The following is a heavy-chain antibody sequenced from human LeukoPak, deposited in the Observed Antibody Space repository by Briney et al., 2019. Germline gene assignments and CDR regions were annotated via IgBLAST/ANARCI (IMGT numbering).Heavy chain of an antibody. CDR3: ARDGELGTSFDC. CDR2: ISSSSRYI. V-gene: IGHV3-21*01. J-gene: IGHJ4*02. CDR1: GFTFRSYS. D-gene: IGHD1-7*01. Sequence: GGSLRLSCAASGFTFRSYSMKWVRQAPGKGLEWVSSISSSSRYIYYADSVKGRFTISRDDAKNSLYLQMNSLRAEDTAVYYCARDGELGTSFDCWGQGMLVTVSS.